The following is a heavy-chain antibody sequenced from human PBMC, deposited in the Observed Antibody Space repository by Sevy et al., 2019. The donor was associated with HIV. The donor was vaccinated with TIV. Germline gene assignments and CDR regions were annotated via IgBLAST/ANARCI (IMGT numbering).Heavy chain of an antibody. D-gene: IGHD4-17*01. J-gene: IGHJ4*02. CDR3: ASSHYGDYVGVYY. CDR1: GGSISSGDYY. CDR2: IYYSGST. Sequence: SETLSLTCTVSGGSISSGDYYWSWIRQPPGKGLEWIGYIYYSGSTYYNPSLKSRVTISVDTSKNQFSLKLSSVTAADTAVYYCASSHYGDYVGVYYWGQGTLVTVSS. V-gene: IGHV4-30-4*01.